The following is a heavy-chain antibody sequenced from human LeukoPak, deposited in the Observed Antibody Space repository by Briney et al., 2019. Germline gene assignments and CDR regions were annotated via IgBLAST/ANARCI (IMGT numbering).Heavy chain of an antibody. CDR2: IYTSGST. V-gene: IGHV4-4*09. CDR3: ARNLLGFDP. J-gene: IGHJ5*02. D-gene: IGHD2-15*01. CDR1: GGSISSYY. Sequence: KPSETLSLPCTVSGGSISSYYWSWIRQPPGKGLEWIGYIYTSGSTNYNPSLKSRVTISVDTSKNQFSLKLSSVTAADTAVYYCARNLLGFDPWGQGTLVTVSS.